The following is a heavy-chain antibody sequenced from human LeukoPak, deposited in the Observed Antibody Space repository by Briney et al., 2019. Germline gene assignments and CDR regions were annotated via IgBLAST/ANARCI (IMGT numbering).Heavy chain of an antibody. CDR2: IYYSGST. V-gene: IGHV4-59*12. CDR1: GGSISSYY. Sequence: PSETLSLTCTVSGGSISSYYWSWIRQPPGKGLEWIGYIYYSGSTNYNPSLKSRVTISVDTSKNQFSLKLSSVTAADTAVYYCARGSHYDFWSGYSKRIDYWGQGTLVTVSS. J-gene: IGHJ4*02. D-gene: IGHD3-3*01. CDR3: ARGSHYDFWSGYSKRIDY.